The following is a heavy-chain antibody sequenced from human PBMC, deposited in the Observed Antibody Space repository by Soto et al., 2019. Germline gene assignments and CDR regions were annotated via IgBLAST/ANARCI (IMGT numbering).Heavy chain of an antibody. CDR3: ASGRYDASGYFDY. Sequence: SVKGSCQGSGTTFTYVYLQLLLQAPVHALEWMGWITRFNGNTKYAQKFQDRVTFTGDTSLNTAYMELSSLRSDDTAMFYCASGRYDASGYFDYWGQGTLVTVSS. V-gene: IGHV1-45*02. CDR1: GTTFTYVY. D-gene: IGHD3-22*01. J-gene: IGHJ4*02. CDR2: ITRFNGNT.